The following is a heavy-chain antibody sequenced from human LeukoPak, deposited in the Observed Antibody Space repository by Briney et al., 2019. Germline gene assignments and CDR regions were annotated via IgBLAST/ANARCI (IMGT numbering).Heavy chain of an antibody. J-gene: IGHJ5*02. CDR1: GYPFTSYG. D-gene: IGHD3-3*01. CDR2: ISAYNGNT. CDR3: ARGTDYDFWSGYYKFGYWFDP. Sequence: LVKVSCKASGYPFTSYGISWVRQAPGQGVEWMGWISAYNGNTNYAQKLQGRVTMTTATSTSTAYMELRSLRSDDTAVYYCARGTDYDFWSGYYKFGYWFDPWGQGTLVTVSS. V-gene: IGHV1-18*01.